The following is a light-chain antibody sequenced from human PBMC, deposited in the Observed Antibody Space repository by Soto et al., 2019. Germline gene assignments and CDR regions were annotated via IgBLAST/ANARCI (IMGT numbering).Light chain of an antibody. V-gene: IGKV1-39*01. CDR1: QSISSY. Sequence: DIQMTQSPSSLSASVGDRVTITSRASQSISSYLNWYQQKPGKAPKLLIYAASSLQSGVPSRFSGSGSGTDFTLTISSLQPEDFATYYCQQSYSTPPFFGGGTKVEIK. J-gene: IGKJ4*01. CDR3: QQSYSTPPF. CDR2: AAS.